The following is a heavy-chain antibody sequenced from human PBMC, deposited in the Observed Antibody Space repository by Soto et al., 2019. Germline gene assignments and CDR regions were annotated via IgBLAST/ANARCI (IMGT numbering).Heavy chain of an antibody. J-gene: IGHJ4*01. V-gene: IGHV3-11*01. CDR3: ARAITQGHYFDD. CDR1: KFTFSDYY. CDR2: ISSSGRNI. Sequence: GGSLRLSCAASKFTFSDYYMSWIRQAPGKGLEWVSYISSSGRNIYYVDSVKGRFTISRDNAKNSLFLQMNSLRAEDTAVYYGARAITQGHYFDDWGEGTLVTVSS. D-gene: IGHD5-12*01.